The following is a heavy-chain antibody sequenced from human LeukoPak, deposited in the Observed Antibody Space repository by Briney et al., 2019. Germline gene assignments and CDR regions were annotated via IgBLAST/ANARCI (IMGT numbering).Heavy chain of an antibody. J-gene: IGHJ4*02. CDR1: GFTFSSYA. CDR2: ISGSGGST. V-gene: IGHV3-23*01. D-gene: IGHD4-11*01. Sequence: GGSLRLSCAASGFTFSSYAMSSVRQAPGKGLEWVSGISGSGGSTYYADSVKGRFTISRDNSKNTLYLQMNSLRAEDTAVYYCAKNSLMTTVTTSDHWGQGTLVTVSS. CDR3: AKNSLMTTVTTSDH.